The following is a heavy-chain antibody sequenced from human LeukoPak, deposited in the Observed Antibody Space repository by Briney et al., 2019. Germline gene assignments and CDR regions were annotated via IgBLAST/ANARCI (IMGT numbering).Heavy chain of an antibody. CDR3: ARKWATRSTSDFDY. Sequence: ASVKVSCKAYGYTFTDFYIHWLRQDPGQGLEWMGWINTDSGATKYEQNFQGRVTMTRATSLSPAYMELSSLRSEDTAISIWARKWATRSTSDFDYWGQGTLVTVSS. CDR2: INTDSGAT. J-gene: IGHJ4*02. D-gene: IGHD2-2*01. CDR1: GYTFTDFY. V-gene: IGHV1-2*02.